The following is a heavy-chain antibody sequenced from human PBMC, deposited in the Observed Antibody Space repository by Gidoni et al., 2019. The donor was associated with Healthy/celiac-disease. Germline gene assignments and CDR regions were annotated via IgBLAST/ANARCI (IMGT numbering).Heavy chain of an antibody. V-gene: IGHV3-30*18. CDR2: ISYDGSNK. CDR3: AKDLYDSSDYYLGYFDL. D-gene: IGHD3-22*01. J-gene: IGHJ2*01. CDR1: GFTFSSYG. Sequence: QVQLVESGGGVVQPGRSLRLSCAASGFTFSSYGMHWVRQAPGKGLEWVAVISYDGSNKYYADSVKGRFTISRDNSKNTLYLQMNSLRAEDTAVYYCAKDLYDSSDYYLGYFDLWGRGTLVTVSS.